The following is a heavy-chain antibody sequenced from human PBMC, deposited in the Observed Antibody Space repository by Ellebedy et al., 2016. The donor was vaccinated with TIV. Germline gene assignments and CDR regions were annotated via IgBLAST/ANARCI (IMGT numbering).Heavy chain of an antibody. D-gene: IGHD6-19*01. V-gene: IGHV3-30*03. Sequence: GGSLTLSXVVFGSAFSASVFPWVPYEPGKGLDWVAGISVDGRAVHYPDSVKGRFTISRDNAQNTVYLQMNSLRLEDTAVYYCVRGWYSSGHCDVFDMWGKGTIVTVSS. CDR3: VRGWYSSGHCDVFDM. CDR1: GSAFSASV. J-gene: IGHJ3*02. CDR2: ISVDGRAV.